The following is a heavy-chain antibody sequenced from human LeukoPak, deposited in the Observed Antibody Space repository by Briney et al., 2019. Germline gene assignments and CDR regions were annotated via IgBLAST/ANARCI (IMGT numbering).Heavy chain of an antibody. CDR2: INHSGST. CDR1: GGSFSGYY. CDR3: ARDDSSGYGSIDY. V-gene: IGHV4-34*01. D-gene: IGHD3-22*01. Sequence: SETLSLTCAVYGGSFSGYYWSWIRQPPGKGLEWIGEINHSGSTNYNPSLKSRVTISVDTSKNQFSLQLDSVTPEDTAVYYCARDDSSGYGSIDYWGQGTLVTVSS. J-gene: IGHJ4*02.